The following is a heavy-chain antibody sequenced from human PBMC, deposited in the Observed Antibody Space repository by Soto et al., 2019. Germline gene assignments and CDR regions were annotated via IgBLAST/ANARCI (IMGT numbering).Heavy chain of an antibody. Sequence: SETLSLTCTVSGGSISSSSYYWGWIRQPPGKGLEWIGSIYYSGSTYYNPSLKSRVTISVDTSKNQFSLKLSSVTAADTAVYYCARVLCGGGSCYEEPLFDPWGQGTLVTVSS. J-gene: IGHJ5*02. CDR3: ARVLCGGGSCYEEPLFDP. CDR1: GGSISSSSYY. V-gene: IGHV4-39*07. CDR2: IYYSGST. D-gene: IGHD2-15*01.